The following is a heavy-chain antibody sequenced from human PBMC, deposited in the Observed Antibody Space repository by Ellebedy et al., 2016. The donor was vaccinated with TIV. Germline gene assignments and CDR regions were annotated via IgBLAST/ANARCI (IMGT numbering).Heavy chain of an antibody. CDR3: ARDPERRIVGAGFDY. CDR2: IIPVIGSV. V-gene: IGHV1-69*06. J-gene: IGHJ4*02. D-gene: IGHD1-26*01. Sequence: ASVKVSCKASGYTFSGYYIHWVRQAPGQGLEWMGGIIPVIGSVTYAHNFRGRVTFTADTSTTTAYMELTSLTFDDSAVYFCARDPERRIVGAGFDYWGQGTMVAVSS. CDR1: GYTFSGYY.